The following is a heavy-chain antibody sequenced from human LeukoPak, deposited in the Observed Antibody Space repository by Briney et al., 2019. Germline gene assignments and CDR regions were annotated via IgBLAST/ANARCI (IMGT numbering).Heavy chain of an antibody. D-gene: IGHD3-10*01. CDR3: ARARSGDDNDY. J-gene: IGHJ4*02. CDR2: INHSGST. Sequence: PSETLSLTCTFSGASISTGGYYWTWIRQPPGKGLEWIGEINHSGSTNYNPSLKSRVTISVDTSKNQFSLKLSSVTAADTAVYYCARARSGDDNDYWGQGTLVTVSS. V-gene: IGHV4-34*01. CDR1: GASISTGGYY.